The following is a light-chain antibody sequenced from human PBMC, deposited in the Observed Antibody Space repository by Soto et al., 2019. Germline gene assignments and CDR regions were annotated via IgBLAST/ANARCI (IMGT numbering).Light chain of an antibody. CDR3: QQYGSSPVT. V-gene: IGKV3D-20*01. J-gene: IGKJ1*01. CDR1: QSVSSSY. Sequence: EIVLTQSPATLSLSPGERATLSCGASQSVSSSYLAWYQQKPGLAPRLLIYDASSRATGIPDRFSGSGSGTDFTITISGLESEDFPVYYCQQYGSSPVTFGQGTKVEIK. CDR2: DAS.